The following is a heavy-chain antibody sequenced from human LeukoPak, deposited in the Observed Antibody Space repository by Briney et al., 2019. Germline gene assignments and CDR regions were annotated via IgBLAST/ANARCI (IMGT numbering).Heavy chain of an antibody. D-gene: IGHD3-10*01. Sequence: GGSLRLSCAASGFTFSSYWMHWVRQVPGKGLVWVSRIATDGRITNYADSVKGRFTISRDNAKNSLYLQMNSLRAEDTALYYCAKGSVLLWFGELSADAFDIWGQGTMVTVSS. J-gene: IGHJ3*02. V-gene: IGHV3-74*01. CDR2: IATDGRIT. CDR1: GFTFSSYW. CDR3: AKGSVLLWFGELSADAFDI.